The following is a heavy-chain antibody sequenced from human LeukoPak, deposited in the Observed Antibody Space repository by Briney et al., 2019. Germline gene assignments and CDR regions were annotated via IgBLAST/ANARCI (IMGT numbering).Heavy chain of an antibody. D-gene: IGHD3-22*01. CDR1: GFAFSSYG. Sequence: PGGSLRLSCAASGFAFSSYGMSWVRQAPGKGLEWLSAIYGSGVSTYYADSVKGRFTISRDNPKNTLYLQMNSLRAEDTAVYFCAKRGVVIRVILVGFHKEAYYFDSWGQGALVTVSS. CDR2: IYGSGVST. V-gene: IGHV3-23*01. CDR3: AKRGVVIRVILVGFHKEAYYFDS. J-gene: IGHJ4*02.